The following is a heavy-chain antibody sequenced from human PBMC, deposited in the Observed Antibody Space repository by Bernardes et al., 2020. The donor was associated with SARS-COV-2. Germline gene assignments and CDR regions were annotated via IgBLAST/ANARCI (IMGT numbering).Heavy chain of an antibody. Sequence: GGSLRLSCTASGFTFSDYLMSWVRQSPGKGLEWVANIKQDGSETYYLDSVKGRFTISRDNDKVSVYLQLNNVRAEDTAVYYCARFFWREGFGPWGQGTLVTVSS. CDR2: IKQDGSET. J-gene: IGHJ5*02. V-gene: IGHV3-7*01. D-gene: IGHD3-3*01. CDR1: GFTFSDYL. CDR3: ARFFWREGFGP.